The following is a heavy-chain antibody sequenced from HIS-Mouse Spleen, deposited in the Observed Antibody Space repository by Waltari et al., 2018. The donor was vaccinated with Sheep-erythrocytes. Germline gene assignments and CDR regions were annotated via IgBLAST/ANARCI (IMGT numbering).Heavy chain of an antibody. CDR1: GGSIRSSSYY. J-gene: IGHJ3*02. V-gene: IGHV4-39*01. CDR3: ARLYDSSGYYYGAFDI. Sequence: QLQLQELGPGLVKPSETMSLTCTVSGGSIRSSSYYWGWIRHPPGKGLEWIGSIYYSGSTYYNPSLKSRVTIAVDTSKTQFSLKLSSVTAADTAVYYCARLYDSSGYYYGAFDIWGQGTMVTVSS. CDR2: IYYSGST. D-gene: IGHD3-22*01.